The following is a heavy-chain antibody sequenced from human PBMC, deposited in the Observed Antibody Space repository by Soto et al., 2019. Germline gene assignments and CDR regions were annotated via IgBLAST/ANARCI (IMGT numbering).Heavy chain of an antibody. V-gene: IGHV1-2*02. CDR1: EYSFTGHY. Sequence: ASVKVSCKAFEYSFTGHYLHWVRLAPGQGLEWMGWIDPKSGDTNYAKKFQDRVTMTSDTPISTAYLDLHSLTSDDTAIYYCARDYGKGGFDNFDPWGQGTLVTVSS. CDR3: ARDYGKGGFDNFDP. D-gene: IGHD3-9*01. CDR2: IDPKSGDT. J-gene: IGHJ5*02.